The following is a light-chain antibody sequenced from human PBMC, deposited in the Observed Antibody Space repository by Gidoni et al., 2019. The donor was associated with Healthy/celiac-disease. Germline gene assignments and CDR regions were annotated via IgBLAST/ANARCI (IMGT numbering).Light chain of an antibody. V-gene: IGKV3-11*01. J-gene: IGKJ3*01. CDR2: DAS. CDR1: QSVSSY. CDR3: QQRSNWPAVT. Sequence: EIVLTQSPATLSLSPGERATLSCRASQSVSSYLAWYQQKPGQATRLLIYDASNRATGIPARFSGSVSGTDFTLTISSLEPEDFAVYYCQQRSNWPAVTFGPGTKVAIK.